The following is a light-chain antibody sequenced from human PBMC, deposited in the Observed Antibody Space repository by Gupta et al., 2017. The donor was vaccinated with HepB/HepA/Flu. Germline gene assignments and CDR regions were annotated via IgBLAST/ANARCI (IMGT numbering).Light chain of an antibody. CDR2: GAS. J-gene: IGKJ1*01. CDR1: QSISSN. CDR3: QQYNNWWS. V-gene: IGKV3-15*01. Sequence: EIVMTQSPATLSVSPGERATLSCRASQSISSNLAWYQQTPGQAPRLLIYGASTRATGIPARFSGSGSGTAFTLTINSLQSEDFAAYCCQQYNNWWSFGPGTKVEIK.